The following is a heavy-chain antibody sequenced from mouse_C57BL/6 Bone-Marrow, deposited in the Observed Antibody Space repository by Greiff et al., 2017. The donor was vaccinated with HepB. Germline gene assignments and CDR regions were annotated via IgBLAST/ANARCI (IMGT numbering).Heavy chain of an antibody. CDR3: ARRPVYWGNCFDY. CDR1: GYSITNGNHW. D-gene: IGHD1-1*01. CDR2: ISSSGST. V-gene: IGHV3-4*01. J-gene: IGHJ2*01. Sequence: EVQLVESGPALVKPSQTVSLTCTVTGYSITNGNHWWNWLRQVPGSKLVWTGYISSSGSTDSNPSLKSRISITRDTSKNQLFLQLNSVTTEDIATYYCARRPVYWGNCFDYWGQGTTLTVSS.